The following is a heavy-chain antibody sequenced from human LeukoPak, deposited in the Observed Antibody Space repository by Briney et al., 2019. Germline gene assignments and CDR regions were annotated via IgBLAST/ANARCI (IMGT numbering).Heavy chain of an antibody. D-gene: IGHD2-21*01. Sequence: ASVKVSCKVSGYTLTELSMHWVRQAPGKGLEWMGGFDPEDGETIYAQKFQGRVTMTEDTSTDTAYMELSSLRSEDTAVYYCARDPMWPDAFDIWGQGTMVTVSS. J-gene: IGHJ3*02. CDR1: GYTLTELS. V-gene: IGHV1-24*01. CDR3: ARDPMWPDAFDI. CDR2: FDPEDGET.